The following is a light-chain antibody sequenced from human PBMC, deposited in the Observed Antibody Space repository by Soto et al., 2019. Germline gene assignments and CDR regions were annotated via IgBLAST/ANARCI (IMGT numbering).Light chain of an antibody. V-gene: IGLV1-44*01. CDR1: SSNIGSNT. J-gene: IGLJ1*01. CDR3: AAWDDSLNGFYV. CDR2: SNN. Sequence: QSVLTEPPSASVTPGQRVTISCSGSSSNIGSNTVNCYQQLPGTAPKLLIYSNNQRPSGVPDRFSGSKSGTSASLAISGLQSEDEADYYCAAWDDSLNGFYVFGTGTK.